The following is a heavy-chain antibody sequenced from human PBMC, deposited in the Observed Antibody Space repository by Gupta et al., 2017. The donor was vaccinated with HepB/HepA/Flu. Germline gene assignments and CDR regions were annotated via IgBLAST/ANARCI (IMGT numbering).Heavy chain of an antibody. J-gene: IGHJ6*02. CDR3: AKVSSSYSYYDGMDV. V-gene: IGHV3-23*01. CDR1: GFTFSNYV. CDR2: ISGSGATT. Sequence: EVQLLESGGGLVQPGGSLRLSCAASGFTFSNYVMNWVRQAPGRGLEWVSVISGSGATTHYAASVKGRFTISRDNSKNTLYLQMNSLRAEDTAVYYCAKVSSSYSYYDGMDVWGQGTTVTVSS. D-gene: IGHD6-13*01.